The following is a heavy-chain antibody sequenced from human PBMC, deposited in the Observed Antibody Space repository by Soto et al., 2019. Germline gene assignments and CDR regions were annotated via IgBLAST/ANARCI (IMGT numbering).Heavy chain of an antibody. D-gene: IGHD6-19*01. CDR1: GFTFSSYS. Sequence: EVQLVESGGGLVKPGGSLRLSCAASGFTFSSYSMNWVRQAPGKGLEWVSSISSSSSYIYYADSVKGRFTISRDNAKNSLYLQMNSLRAEDTAVYYYARDRDSGWCFDYWGQGTLVTVSS. CDR3: ARDRDSGWCFDY. J-gene: IGHJ4*02. V-gene: IGHV3-21*01. CDR2: ISSSSSYI.